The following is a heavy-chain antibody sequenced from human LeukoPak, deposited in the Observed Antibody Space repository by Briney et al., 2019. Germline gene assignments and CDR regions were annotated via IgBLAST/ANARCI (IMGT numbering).Heavy chain of an antibody. CDR1: GGSISSGGYY. CDR3: ARGPLGYCSSTSCYYFDY. CDR2: IYYSGST. Sequence: PSETLSLTCTVSGGSISSGGYYWSWIRQHPGKGLEWIGYIYYSGSTYYNPSLKSRVTISVDTSKNQFSLKLSSVTAADTAVYYCARGPLGYCSSTSCYYFDYWGQGTLVTVSP. J-gene: IGHJ4*02. V-gene: IGHV4-31*03. D-gene: IGHD2-2*01.